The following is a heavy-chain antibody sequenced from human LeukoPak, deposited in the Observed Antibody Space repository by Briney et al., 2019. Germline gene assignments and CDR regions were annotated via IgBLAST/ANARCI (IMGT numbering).Heavy chain of an antibody. CDR3: ARGGITMVRGVIIGYYFDY. CDR1: GGSFSGYY. V-gene: IGHV4-34*01. CDR2: INHSGST. Sequence: SETLSLTCAVYGGSFSGYYWSWIRQPPGKGLEWIGEINHSGSTNYNLSLKSRVTISVDTSKNQFSLKLSSVTAADTAVYYCARGGITMVRGVIIGYYFDYWGQGTLVTVSS. D-gene: IGHD3-10*01. J-gene: IGHJ4*02.